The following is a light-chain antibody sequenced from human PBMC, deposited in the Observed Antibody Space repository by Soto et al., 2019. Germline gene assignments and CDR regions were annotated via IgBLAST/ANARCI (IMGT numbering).Light chain of an antibody. CDR3: QQFNSYLLT. Sequence: AIQLTQSPSSLSASVGDRVTITCRASQGISSALAWYQQKPGKATKLLIYDASSLESGVPSRFSGSGSGTDFTLTSSSLQPEDFATYYCQQFNSYLLTFGGGTKVEIK. V-gene: IGKV1-13*02. CDR1: QGISSA. CDR2: DAS. J-gene: IGKJ4*01.